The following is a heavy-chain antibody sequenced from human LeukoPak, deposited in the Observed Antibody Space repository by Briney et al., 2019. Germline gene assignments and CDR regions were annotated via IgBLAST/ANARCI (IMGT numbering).Heavy chain of an antibody. CDR2: ISGSGGST. D-gene: IGHD6-13*01. V-gene: IGHV3-66*01. CDR1: EFSVSSSY. Sequence: GGSLRLSCAASEFSVSSSYMTWVRQAPGKGLEWVSAISGSGGSTYYADSVKGRFTISRDNSKNTLYLQMNSLRAEDTAVYYCASTLYRYSSSWYDETDYYYYYGMDVWGQGTTVTVSS. CDR3: ASTLYRYSSSWYDETDYYYYYGMDV. J-gene: IGHJ6*02.